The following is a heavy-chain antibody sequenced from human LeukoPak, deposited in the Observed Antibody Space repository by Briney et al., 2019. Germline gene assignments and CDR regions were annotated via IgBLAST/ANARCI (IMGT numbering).Heavy chain of an antibody. J-gene: IGHJ6*04. V-gene: IGHV3-23*01. Sequence: GALTVPCAAPGFTFSSYGMSLVRQGPGEGVEGVSIISGTAFSTYYADSVRGRFTISRDNSNNTLYLQMNSLRAEDTAVYYCAELGITMIGGVWGKGTTVTISS. CDR3: AELGITMIGGV. CDR1: GFTFSSYG. CDR2: ISGTAFST. D-gene: IGHD3-10*02.